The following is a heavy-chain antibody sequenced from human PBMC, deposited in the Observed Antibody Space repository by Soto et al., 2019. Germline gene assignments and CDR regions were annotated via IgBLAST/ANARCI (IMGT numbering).Heavy chain of an antibody. J-gene: IGHJ4*02. D-gene: IGHD2-2*01. Sequence: QVQLQESGPGLVKPSETLSLTCTVSGGSVSSGSYYWSWIRQPPGKGLEWIGYIYYSGSTNYNPSLKSRVTISVDTSKNQFSLKLSSVTAADTAVYYCARGIGPADYFDYWGQGTLVTVSS. CDR2: IYYSGST. CDR1: GGSVSSGSYY. V-gene: IGHV4-61*01. CDR3: ARGIGPADYFDY.